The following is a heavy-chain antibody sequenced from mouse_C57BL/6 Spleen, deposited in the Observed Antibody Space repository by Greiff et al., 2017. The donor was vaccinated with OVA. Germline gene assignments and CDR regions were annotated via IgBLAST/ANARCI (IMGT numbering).Heavy chain of an antibody. Sequence: VQLQQSDAELVKPGASVKISCKASGYTFTDYTIHWMKQRPEQGLEWIGYINPRDGSTTYNEKFKGKATLTADKSSSTAYMQLNSLTSEDSAVYVYAREGDYYGSDWYFDVWGTGTTVTVSS. CDR1: GYTFTDYT. D-gene: IGHD1-1*01. V-gene: IGHV1-78*01. J-gene: IGHJ1*03. CDR2: INPRDGST. CDR3: AREGDYYGSDWYFDV.